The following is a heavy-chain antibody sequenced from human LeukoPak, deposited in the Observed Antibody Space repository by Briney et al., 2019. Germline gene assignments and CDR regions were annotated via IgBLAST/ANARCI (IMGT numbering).Heavy chain of an antibody. J-gene: IGHJ4*02. D-gene: IGHD2-2*01. V-gene: IGHV1-2*02. CDR1: VYTFTGYY. CDR3: ARAHCSSTSCSPFDY. Sequence: ASVKVSCKASVYTFTGYYMHWVRQAPGQGLEWMGWINPNSGGTNYAQKFQGRVTMTRDTSISTAYMELSRLRSDDTAVYYCARAHCSSTSCSPFDYWGQGTLVTVSS. CDR2: INPNSGGT.